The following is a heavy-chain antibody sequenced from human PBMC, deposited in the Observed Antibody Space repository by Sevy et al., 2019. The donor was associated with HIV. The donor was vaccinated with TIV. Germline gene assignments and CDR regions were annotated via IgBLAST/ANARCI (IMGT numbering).Heavy chain of an antibody. J-gene: IGHJ5*02. V-gene: IGHV3-30*18. D-gene: IGHD2-2*01. CDR2: ISYDGSNK. CDR3: AKDIAPAAFPNWFDP. CDR1: GFTFSSYG. Sequence: GGSLRLSCAASGFTFSSYGMHWVRQAPGKGLEWVAVISYDGSNKYYGDSVKGRFTISRDNSKNTLYLQMNSLRAEDTAVYYCAKDIAPAAFPNWFDPWGQGTLVTVSS.